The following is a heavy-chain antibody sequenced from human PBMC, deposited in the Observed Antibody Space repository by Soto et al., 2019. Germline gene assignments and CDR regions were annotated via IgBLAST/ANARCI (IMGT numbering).Heavy chain of an antibody. J-gene: IGHJ5*02. CDR3: ARGNYCGGDCYSRDNWFDP. CDR1: GGTFSGYA. D-gene: IGHD2-21*02. Sequence: GASVKVSCKASGGTFSGYAISWVRQAPGQGLEWMGGIIPIFGTANYAQKFQGRVTITADKSTSTAYMELSSLRSEDTAVYYCARGNYCGGDCYSRDNWFDPWGQGTLVTVSS. V-gene: IGHV1-69*06. CDR2: IIPIFGTA.